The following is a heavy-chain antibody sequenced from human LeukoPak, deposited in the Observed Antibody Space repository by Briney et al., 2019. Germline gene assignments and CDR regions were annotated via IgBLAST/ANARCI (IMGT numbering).Heavy chain of an antibody. D-gene: IGHD3-3*01. V-gene: IGHV1-18*01. J-gene: IGHJ4*02. CDR3: AAWAYDFWSGRPFDY. CDR2: ISAYNGNT. CDR1: GYTFTSYG. Sequence: GASVKVSCKGSGYTFTSYGISWVRQAPGQGLEWMGWISAYNGNTNYAQKLQGRVTMTTDTSTSTAYMELRSLRSDDTAVYYCAAWAYDFWSGRPFDYWGQGTLVTVSS.